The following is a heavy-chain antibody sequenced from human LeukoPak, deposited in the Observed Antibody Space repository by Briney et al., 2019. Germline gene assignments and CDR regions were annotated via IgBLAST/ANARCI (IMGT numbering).Heavy chain of an antibody. CDR2: ICSSGSTI. CDR3: ARGLYYYDSSGYYPEYFQH. D-gene: IGHD3-22*01. CDR1: GFTFSSYE. J-gene: IGHJ1*01. V-gene: IGHV3-48*03. Sequence: GGSLRLSCAASGFTFSSYEMNWVRQTPGKGLECVSYICSSGSTIYYADSVKGRFTISRDNAKNSLYLQMNSLRAEDTAVYYCARGLYYYDSSGYYPEYFQHWGQGTLVTVSS.